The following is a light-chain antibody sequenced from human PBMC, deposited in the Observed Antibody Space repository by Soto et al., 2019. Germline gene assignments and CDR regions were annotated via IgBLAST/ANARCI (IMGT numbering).Light chain of an antibody. J-gene: IGLJ3*02. Sequence: QSALTQPPSASGSPGQSVTISCTGTSSDVGGYNYVSWYQQHPGKAPKLMIYEVSERPSGVPGRFSGSKSGNTASLTVSGLRAEDEADYYCSSYAGSNNLVFGGGTKLTVL. CDR3: SSYAGSNNLV. CDR2: EVS. V-gene: IGLV2-8*01. CDR1: SSDVGGYNY.